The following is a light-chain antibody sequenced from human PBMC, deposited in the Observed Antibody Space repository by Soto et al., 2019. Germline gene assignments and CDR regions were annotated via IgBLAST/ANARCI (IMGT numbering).Light chain of an antibody. Sequence: EIVLTQSPATLSLSPGERATLSCRASQSVSIYLAWYQQKPGQAPRLLIYGASTRATGIPARFSGSGSGTEFTLTISSLQSEDFAVYYCQQYIYWPWTFGQGTKVDIK. CDR3: QQYIYWPWT. V-gene: IGKV3-15*01. J-gene: IGKJ1*01. CDR1: QSVSIY. CDR2: GAS.